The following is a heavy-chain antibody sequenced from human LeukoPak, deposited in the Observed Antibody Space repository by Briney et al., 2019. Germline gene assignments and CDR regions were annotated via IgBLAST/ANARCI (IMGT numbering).Heavy chain of an antibody. CDR2: INPSGGST. CDR3: ARRGSGWEFDY. V-gene: IGHV1-46*01. CDR1: GYTFSNYY. D-gene: IGHD6-19*01. Sequence: GASVKVSCKASGYTFSNYYMHWVRQAPGQGLEWMGIINPSGGSTNFAQKFQGRVTMTRDTSTSTVYMELSSLGYEDTAVYYCARRGSGWEFDYWGQGTQVTVSS. J-gene: IGHJ4*02.